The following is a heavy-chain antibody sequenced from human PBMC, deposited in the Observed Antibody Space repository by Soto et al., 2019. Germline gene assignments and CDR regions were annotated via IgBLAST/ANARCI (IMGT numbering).Heavy chain of an antibody. D-gene: IGHD2-2*01. Sequence: QLQLQESGPGLVKPSETLSLTCTVSGGSISSSSYYWGWIRQPPGKGLEWIGSIYYSGSTYYNPSLKRRVTISVYTSKNQFSLKLSSVTAADTAVYYCARHCSSTSCYGNFDYWGQGTLVTVSS. J-gene: IGHJ4*02. CDR3: ARHCSSTSCYGNFDY. CDR2: IYYSGST. V-gene: IGHV4-39*01. CDR1: GGSISSSSYY.